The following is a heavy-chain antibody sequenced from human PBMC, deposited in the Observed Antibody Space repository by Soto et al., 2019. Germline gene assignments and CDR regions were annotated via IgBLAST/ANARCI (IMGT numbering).Heavy chain of an antibody. J-gene: IGHJ3*02. V-gene: IGHV3-74*01. D-gene: IGHD2-15*01. Sequence: GGSLRLSCAASGFTFSSYWMHWVRQAPGKGLVWVSRINSDGSSTSYADSVKGRFTISRDNAKNTLYLQMNSLRAEDTAVYYCARDRGCSGGSCYPYDAFDIWGQGTMVTVSS. CDR2: INSDGSST. CDR3: ARDRGCSGGSCYPYDAFDI. CDR1: GFTFSSYW.